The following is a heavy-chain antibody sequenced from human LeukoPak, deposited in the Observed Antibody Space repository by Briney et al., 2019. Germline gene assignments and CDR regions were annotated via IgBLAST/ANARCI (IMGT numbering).Heavy chain of an antibody. CDR2: ISLSGDRT. CDR3: AKVTYGSGTYGAFDY. Sequence: PGGSLRLSCAASGFTFSSYAMSWVRQAPGKGLEWVSTISLSGDRTYYADSVKGRFTISRGNSKNTLYLQMNSLRAEDTAVYYCAKVTYGSGTYGAFDYWGQGTLVTVSS. J-gene: IGHJ4*02. D-gene: IGHD3-10*01. V-gene: IGHV3-23*01. CDR1: GFTFSSYA.